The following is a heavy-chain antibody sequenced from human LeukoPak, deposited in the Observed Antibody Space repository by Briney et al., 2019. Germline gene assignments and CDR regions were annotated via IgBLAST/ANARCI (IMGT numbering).Heavy chain of an antibody. CDR2: IYYSGST. V-gene: IGHV4-39*07. D-gene: IGHD5-24*01. Sequence: SETLSLTCTVPGGSISSSSYYWGWIRQPPGKGLEWIGSIYYSGSTNYNPSLKSRVTISVDTSKNQSSLKLSSVTAADTAVYYCATYIGSRWLQFGFAFDIWGQGTMVTVSS. CDR1: GGSISSSSYY. J-gene: IGHJ3*02. CDR3: ATYIGSRWLQFGFAFDI.